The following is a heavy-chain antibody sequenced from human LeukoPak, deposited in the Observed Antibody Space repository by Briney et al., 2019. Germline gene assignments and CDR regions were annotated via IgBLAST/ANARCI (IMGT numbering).Heavy chain of an antibody. J-gene: IGHJ6*03. CDR3: ARETVTPGSYYYYYMDV. V-gene: IGHV4-59*01. CDR1: GGSISSYY. Sequence: SETLSLTCTVSGGSISSYYWSWIRQPPGRGLEWIGYIYYSGSTNYNPSLKSRVTISVDTSKNQFSLKLSSVTPADTAVYYCARETVTPGSYYYYYMDVWGKGTTVTVSS. D-gene: IGHD4-11*01. CDR2: IYYSGST.